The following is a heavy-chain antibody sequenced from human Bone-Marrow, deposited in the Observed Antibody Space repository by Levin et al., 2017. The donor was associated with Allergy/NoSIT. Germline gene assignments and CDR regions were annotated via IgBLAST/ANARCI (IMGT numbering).Heavy chain of an antibody. CDR1: AFTFSDYY. Sequence: AGGSLRLSCAASAFTFSDYYMTWIRQVPGKGLEWVSYISSSGRTTYYADSVKGRFTTSRDNAKNSLYLQMNSLRAEDTAVYSCARVHVVQVSIGDYYYNGMDLWGQGTTVTVSS. J-gene: IGHJ6*02. CDR3: ARVHVVQVSIGDYYYNGMDL. D-gene: IGHD2-15*01. CDR2: ISSSGRTT. V-gene: IGHV3-11*01.